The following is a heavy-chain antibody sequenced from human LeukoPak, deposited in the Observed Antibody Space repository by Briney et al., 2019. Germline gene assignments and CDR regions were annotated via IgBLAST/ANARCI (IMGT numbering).Heavy chain of an antibody. Sequence: GGSLRLSCAASGFTFSSYSMNWVRQAPGKGLEWVSSISSSSSYIYYADSVKGRFTISRDNAKNSLYLQMNSLRAEDTALYYCAKDKLPFNYYDSSGYDYWGQGTLVTVSS. CDR1: GFTFSSYS. D-gene: IGHD3-22*01. CDR2: ISSSSSYI. CDR3: AKDKLPFNYYDSSGYDY. V-gene: IGHV3-21*04. J-gene: IGHJ4*02.